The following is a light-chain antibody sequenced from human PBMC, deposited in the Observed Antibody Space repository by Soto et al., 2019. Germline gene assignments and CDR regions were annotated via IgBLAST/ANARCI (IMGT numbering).Light chain of an antibody. CDR2: WAS. CDR1: QSVLYSSNNKNC. CDR3: QQYYSTPLT. Sequence: DIVMTQSPDSLAVSLGERATINCKSSQSVLYSSNNKNCLAWYQQKPGQPPKLLIYWASTRESGVPDRFSGSGSGTDFTLTISSLQAEDVAVYYCQQYYSTPLTFGQGTKLGIK. V-gene: IGKV4-1*01. J-gene: IGKJ2*01.